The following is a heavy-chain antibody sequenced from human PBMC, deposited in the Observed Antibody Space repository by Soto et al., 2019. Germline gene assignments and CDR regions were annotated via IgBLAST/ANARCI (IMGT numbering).Heavy chain of an antibody. Sequence: GSLRLSCAASGFTFDRHSMHWLRHGPGKELVWVSRISSGGSRTHYVDSVKGRFTISRDNSKNTLYLQMNSLRAEDTAVYYCAKGPALVVAPTYFDYWGQGTLVTVSS. CDR3: AKGPALVVAPTYFDY. V-gene: IGHV3-74*01. CDR1: GFTFDRHS. CDR2: ISSGGSRT. D-gene: IGHD3-22*01. J-gene: IGHJ4*02.